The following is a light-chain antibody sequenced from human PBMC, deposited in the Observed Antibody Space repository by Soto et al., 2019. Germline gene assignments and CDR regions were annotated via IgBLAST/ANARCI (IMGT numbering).Light chain of an antibody. CDR3: QQYNNWPPYT. J-gene: IGKJ2*01. CDR2: GAS. CDR1: QSVSSN. Sequence: EIVMTQSPVTLSVSPGERATLSCRASQSVSSNLAWYQPKPGQAPRLLIYGASTRSTGIPARFSGSGSGTEFTLTISSLQSEDFAVYYCQQYNNWPPYTFGQGTKLEIK. V-gene: IGKV3-15*01.